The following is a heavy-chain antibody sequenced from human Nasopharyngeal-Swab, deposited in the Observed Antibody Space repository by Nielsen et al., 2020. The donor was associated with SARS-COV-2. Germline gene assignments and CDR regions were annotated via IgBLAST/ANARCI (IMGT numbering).Heavy chain of an antibody. CDR2: ISHSGST. D-gene: IGHD1-14*01. Sequence: SETLSLTCSVHGASFSGYFWTWIRQPPGKGLEWIGEISHSGSTEYNPSLKSRVTISVDTSRRQFFLKLTSVTAADTAVYYCGLSASAPQTRTLEYWGQGALVTVSS. J-gene: IGHJ4*02. CDR1: GASFSGYF. CDR3: GLSASAPQTRTLEY. V-gene: IGHV4-34*01.